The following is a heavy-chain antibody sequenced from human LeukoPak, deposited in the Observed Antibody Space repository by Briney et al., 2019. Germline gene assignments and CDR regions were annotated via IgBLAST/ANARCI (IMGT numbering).Heavy chain of an antibody. CDR1: GFSFSSYA. Sequence: PGGSLRLSCAASGFSFSSYAMSWVRQAPGKGLEWVSFISGSAANTFYADSVEGRFTISRDNSKNTLYLQMNSLRAEDTAVYYCAKGRAPIDHWGQGTLVTVSS. CDR2: ISGSAANT. CDR3: AKGRAPIDH. V-gene: IGHV3-23*01. J-gene: IGHJ4*02.